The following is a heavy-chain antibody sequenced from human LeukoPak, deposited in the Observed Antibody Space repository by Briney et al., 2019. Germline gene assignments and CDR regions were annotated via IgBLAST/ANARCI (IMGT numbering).Heavy chain of an antibody. Sequence: PGGSLRLSCVASGFTFSNYWMHWVRQAPGKGLAWVSRINTDGGSTNYADSVKGRFTIPRDNAKNTLYLQMNSLTAKDTAVYYCARERPAADFDFWGQGALVTVSS. CDR3: ARERPAADFDF. CDR1: GFTFSNYW. CDR2: INTDGGST. V-gene: IGHV3-74*01. D-gene: IGHD2-2*01. J-gene: IGHJ4*02.